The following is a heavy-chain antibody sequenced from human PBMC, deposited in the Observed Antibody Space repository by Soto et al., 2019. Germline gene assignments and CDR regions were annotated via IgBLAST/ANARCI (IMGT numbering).Heavy chain of an antibody. CDR1: GYTFTSYD. CDR3: ATGASGYSSGWYPMGVSYYYNGMDV. V-gene: IGHV1-8*01. CDR2: MNPNNGNT. D-gene: IGHD6-19*01. Sequence: ASVKVSCKASGYTFTSYDINWVRQATGQGLEWMGWMNPNNGNTAYAQKFQGRVTMTRDTSTSTVYMELSSLRSEDTAVYYCATGASGYSSGWYPMGVSYYYNGMDVWGQGTTVTVSS. J-gene: IGHJ6*02.